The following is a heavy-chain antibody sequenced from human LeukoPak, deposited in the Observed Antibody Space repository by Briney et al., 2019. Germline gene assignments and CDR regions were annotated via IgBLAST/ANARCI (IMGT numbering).Heavy chain of an antibody. CDR3: ARGPITIFGVVNNWFDP. Sequence: SETLSLTCTVSGGSISSYYWSWIRQPPGKGLEWIGYIYYSGSTNYNPSLKSRVTMSVDTSKNQFSLKLSSVTAADTAVYYCARGPITIFGVVNNWFDPWGQGTLVTVSS. V-gene: IGHV4-59*08. CDR2: IYYSGST. J-gene: IGHJ5*02. D-gene: IGHD3-3*01. CDR1: GGSISSYY.